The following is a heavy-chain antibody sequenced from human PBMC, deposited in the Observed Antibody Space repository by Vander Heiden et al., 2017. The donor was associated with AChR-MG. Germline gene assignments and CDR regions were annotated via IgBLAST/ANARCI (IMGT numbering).Heavy chain of an antibody. J-gene: IGHJ3*02. CDR1: GLTPSSFP. V-gene: IGHV3-30-3*02. CDR3: AALRYCSSGSCYSDIDTFDM. Sequence: QVQLVESGGGVVRPGRSRRLSCEGSGLTPSSFPIHWVRPAPGKGLEWVAVISYHGIDEYYADSVKGRFKVSRDNSENTVYLQMNSLTTEDTAVYYCAALRYCSSGSCYSDIDTFDMWGQGTVVTVSS. D-gene: IGHD2-2*01. CDR2: ISYHGIDE.